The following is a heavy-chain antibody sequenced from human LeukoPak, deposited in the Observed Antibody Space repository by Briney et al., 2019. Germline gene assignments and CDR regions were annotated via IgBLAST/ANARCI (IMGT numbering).Heavy chain of an antibody. D-gene: IGHD3-10*01. V-gene: IGHV4-39*01. CDR1: DGSISTSDYY. J-gene: IGHJ6*04. Sequence: SETLSLTCTVSDGSISTSDYYWGWIRQPPGKGLEWIGSIYYSGSTYYNPSLRGRVTISVDTSKNQFSLKLSSVTAADTAVYYCARHVLSLLWFGELAVWGKGTTVTISS. CDR3: ARHVLSLLWFGELAV. CDR2: IYYSGST.